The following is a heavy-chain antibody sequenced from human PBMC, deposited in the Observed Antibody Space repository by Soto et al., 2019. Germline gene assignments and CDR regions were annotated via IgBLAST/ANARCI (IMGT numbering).Heavy chain of an antibody. CDR1: GDSIRSGGYY. D-gene: IGHD6-6*01. V-gene: IGHV4-31*03. J-gene: IGHJ5*02. Sequence: VQLQESGPGLVRPSQTLSLTCTVSGDSIRSGGYYWSWIRQYPGNGLEWIGYIYYTGSTYYNPSLKSRVTISLDTSKNQFSLRLTSLTAADTAVYYCAREITSIYWFDPWGQGTLVTVSS. CDR3: AREITSIYWFDP. CDR2: IYYTGST.